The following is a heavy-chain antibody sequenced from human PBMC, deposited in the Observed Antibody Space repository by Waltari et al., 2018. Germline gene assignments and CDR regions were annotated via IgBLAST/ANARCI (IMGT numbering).Heavy chain of an antibody. Sequence: EVQLVESGGGLVKPGGSLRLSCAASGFTFSSYSMNWVRQAPGKGLEWVSAISSSSSYIYYADSVKGRVTISRDNAKNSLYLQMNSLRAEDTAVYYCARVAEVFDYWGQGTLVTVSS. V-gene: IGHV3-21*01. J-gene: IGHJ4*02. CDR1: GFTFSSYS. CDR3: ARVAEVFDY. CDR2: ISSSSSYI.